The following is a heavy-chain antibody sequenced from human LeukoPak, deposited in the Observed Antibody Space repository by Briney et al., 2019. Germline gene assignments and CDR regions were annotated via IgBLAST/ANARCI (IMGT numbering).Heavy chain of an antibody. CDR1: GYTFTSYG. Sequence: ASVKVSCKASGYTFTSYGISWVRQAPGQGLEWMGWISAYNGNTNYAQKLQGRVTMTTDTSTSTAYMELRSLRSDDTAVYYCAREGYYYDSSGYPDPRYYYYGMDVWGQGTTVTVSS. D-gene: IGHD3-22*01. CDR3: AREGYYYDSSGYPDPRYYYYGMDV. J-gene: IGHJ6*02. CDR2: ISAYNGNT. V-gene: IGHV1-18*01.